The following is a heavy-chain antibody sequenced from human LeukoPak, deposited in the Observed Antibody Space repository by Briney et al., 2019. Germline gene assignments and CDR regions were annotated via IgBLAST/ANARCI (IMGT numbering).Heavy chain of an antibody. V-gene: IGHV4-39*01. CDR1: GGSISSNTYY. D-gene: IGHD6-13*01. J-gene: IGHJ4*02. CDR2: IRHSGDT. Sequence: ASETLSLTCTVSGGSISSNTYYWGWIRQPPGKGLEWTGSIRHSGDTYYSPSLKSRLTMSVDTSKNQFSLRLSSVTAADTAVYYCARHGPAAARLYDYWGQGTLVTVSS. CDR3: ARHGPAAARLYDY.